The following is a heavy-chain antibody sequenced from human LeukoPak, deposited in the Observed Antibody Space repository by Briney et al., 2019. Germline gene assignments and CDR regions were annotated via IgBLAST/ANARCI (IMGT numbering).Heavy chain of an antibody. CDR3: ARTDYGDYEEVFFDY. CDR2: INHSGST. V-gene: IGHV4-34*01. Sequence: GSLRLSCSASGFTFSNYAMSWVRQPPGKGLEWIGEINHSGSTNYNPSLKSRVTISVDTSKNQFSLKLSSVTAADTAVYFCARTDYGDYEEVFFDYWGQGTLVTVSS. CDR1: GFTFSNYA. J-gene: IGHJ4*02. D-gene: IGHD4-17*01.